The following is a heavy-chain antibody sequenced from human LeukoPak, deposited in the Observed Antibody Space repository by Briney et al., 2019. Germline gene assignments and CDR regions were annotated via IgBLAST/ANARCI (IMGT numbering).Heavy chain of an antibody. CDR1: RFTFSSYA. CDR2: ITYDGSNK. CDR3: ASPYCGGDCSSYAFDI. V-gene: IGHV3-30-3*01. J-gene: IGHJ3*02. Sequence: PGGSLRLSCAASRFTFSSYAMHWVRQAPGKGLEWVAIITYDGSNKYYADSVKGRFTISRDNAKNSLYLQMNSLRAEDTAVYYCASPYCGGDCSSYAFDIWGQGTMVTVSS. D-gene: IGHD2-21*02.